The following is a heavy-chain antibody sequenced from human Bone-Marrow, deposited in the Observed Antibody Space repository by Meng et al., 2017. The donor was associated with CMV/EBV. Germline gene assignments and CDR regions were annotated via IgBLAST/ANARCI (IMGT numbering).Heavy chain of an antibody. V-gene: IGHV1-8*01. D-gene: IGHD3-3*01. J-gene: IGHJ5*02. CDR3: ARDRIRRNGFLEWFHTYNWFDP. CDR1: GYTFTSYD. Sequence: ASVKVSCKASGYTFTSYDINWVRQATGQGLEWMGWMNPNSGNTGYAQKFQGRVTMTRNTSISTAYMELSSLRSEDTAVYYCARDRIRRNGFLEWFHTYNWFDPWGQGTRVTGYS. CDR2: MNPNSGNT.